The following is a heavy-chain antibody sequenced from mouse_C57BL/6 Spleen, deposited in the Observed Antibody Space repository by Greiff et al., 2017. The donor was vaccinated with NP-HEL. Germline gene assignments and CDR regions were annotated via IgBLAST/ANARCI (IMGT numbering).Heavy chain of an antibody. D-gene: IGHD1-1*01. CDR2: IYPRDGST. J-gene: IGHJ2*01. CDR1: GYTFTDHT. Sequence: VQLQQSDAELVKPGASVKISCKVSGYTFTDHTIHWMKQRPEQGLEWIGYIYPRDGSTKYNEKFKGKATLTADKSSSTAYMQLNSLTSEDSAVYFCASGYYYGEKNFDYWGQGTTLTVSS. V-gene: IGHV1-78*01. CDR3: ASGYYYGEKNFDY.